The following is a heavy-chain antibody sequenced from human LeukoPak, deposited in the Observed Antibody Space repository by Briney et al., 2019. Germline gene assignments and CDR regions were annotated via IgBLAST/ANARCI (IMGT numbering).Heavy chain of an antibody. D-gene: IGHD1/OR15-1a*01. Sequence: PSETLPLTCTVSGGSISSSAYYWGWIRQPPGKGLEWIGSIFYPGSTYYKPSLKSRVTISVDTSKNQFSLKLSSVTAADTAVYYCARNIDDWGQGTLVTASS. J-gene: IGHJ4*02. CDR1: GGSISSSAYY. CDR3: ARNIDD. V-gene: IGHV4-39*01. CDR2: IFYPGST.